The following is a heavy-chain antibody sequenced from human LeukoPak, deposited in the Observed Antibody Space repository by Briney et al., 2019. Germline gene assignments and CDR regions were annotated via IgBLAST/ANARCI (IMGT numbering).Heavy chain of an antibody. CDR1: GFTFSTYG. V-gene: IGHV3-23*01. D-gene: IGHD3-22*01. CDR2: ISGGGT. Sequence: GGSLSLSCAASGFTFSTYGMSWVRQAPGKGLEWVSAISGGGTYYAESVRGRFTISRDDSKNTLYLQMISLRAEDTAVYYCAKHYESSAYYFDYWGQGTLVTVSS. J-gene: IGHJ4*02. CDR3: AKHYESSAYYFDY.